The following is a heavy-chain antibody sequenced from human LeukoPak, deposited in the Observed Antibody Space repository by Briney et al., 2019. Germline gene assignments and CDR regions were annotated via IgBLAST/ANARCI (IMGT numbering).Heavy chain of an antibody. CDR1: GGSFIPYY. CDR3: ARGYFYDNSMDV. D-gene: IGHD5/OR15-5a*01. CDR2: IYYSGST. Sequence: SETLSLTCTVSGGSFIPYYWTRIRQPPGKGLEWIGYIYYSGSTIYNPSLRSRVTMSVDTPKTQFSLNLRSVTAADTAVYYCARGYFYDNSMDVWGTGTTVTVSS. J-gene: IGHJ6*03. V-gene: IGHV4-59*01.